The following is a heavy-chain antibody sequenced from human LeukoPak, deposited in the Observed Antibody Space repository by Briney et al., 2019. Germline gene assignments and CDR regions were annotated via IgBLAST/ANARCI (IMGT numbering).Heavy chain of an antibody. CDR3: ARTRSGSYHRGGYYFDY. D-gene: IGHD3-10*01. CDR2: IYYSGST. J-gene: IGHJ4*02. Sequence: SETLSLTCTVSGGSISSYYWSWIRQPPGKGLEWIGYIYYSGSTNYNPSLKSRVTISVDTSKNQFSLKLSSVTAADTAVYYCARTRSGSYHRGGYYFDYWGQGTLVTVSS. V-gene: IGHV4-59*01. CDR1: GGSISSYY.